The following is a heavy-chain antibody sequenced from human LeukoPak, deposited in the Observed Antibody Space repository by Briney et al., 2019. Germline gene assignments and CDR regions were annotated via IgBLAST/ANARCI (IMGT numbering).Heavy chain of an antibody. CDR3: ARGGYSSSWGAFDI. J-gene: IGHJ3*02. CDR1: GFTFSSYS. Sequence: GGSLRLSCAASGFTFSSYSMSWVRQAPGKGLEWVSSISSSSSYIYYADSVKGRFTISRDNAKNSLYLQMNSLRAEDTAVYYCARGGYSSSWGAFDIWGQGTTVTVSS. D-gene: IGHD6-13*01. CDR2: ISSSSSYI. V-gene: IGHV3-21*01.